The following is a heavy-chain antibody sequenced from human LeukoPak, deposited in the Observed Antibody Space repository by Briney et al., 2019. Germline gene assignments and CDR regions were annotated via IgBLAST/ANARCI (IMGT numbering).Heavy chain of an antibody. D-gene: IGHD6-19*01. V-gene: IGHV3-21*01. Sequence: PGGSLRLSCAASGFTFSSYSMNWVRQAPGKGLEWVSSISSSSSSIYYADSVKGRFTISRDNAKNSLYLQMNSLRAEDTAVYYCARDEEAVAGQYWGQGTLVTVSS. CDR1: GFTFSSYS. CDR2: ISSSSSSI. CDR3: ARDEEAVAGQY. J-gene: IGHJ4*02.